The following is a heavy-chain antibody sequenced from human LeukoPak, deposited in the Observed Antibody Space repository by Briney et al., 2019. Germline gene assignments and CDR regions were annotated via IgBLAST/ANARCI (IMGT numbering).Heavy chain of an antibody. CDR2: IIPVLGIV. CDR1: GGTFSSYA. J-gene: IGHJ3*02. Sequence: GASVKVSCKASGGTFSSYAISWVRQAPGQGLEWMGRIIPVLGIVNYAQKFQGRVTITADKSTSTAYMELSSLRFEDTAVYYCARPGVGSGRYGAFDIWGQGTMVAVSS. V-gene: IGHV1-69*04. D-gene: IGHD5-18*01. CDR3: ARPGVGSGRYGAFDI.